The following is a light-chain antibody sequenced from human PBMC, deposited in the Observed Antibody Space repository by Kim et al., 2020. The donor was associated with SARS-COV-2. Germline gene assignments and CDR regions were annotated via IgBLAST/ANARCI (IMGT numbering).Light chain of an antibody. CDR2: DDS. V-gene: IGLV1-47*02. Sequence: GRRVTISCSGSSSNIGGNYVYWYQQLPGTAPKLLLYDDSHRPSGVPDRFSGSKSGTSASLAISGLQSEDEADYYCATWDDSLIGMLFGGGTKVTVL. CDR1: SSNIGGNY. CDR3: ATWDDSLIGML. J-gene: IGLJ2*01.